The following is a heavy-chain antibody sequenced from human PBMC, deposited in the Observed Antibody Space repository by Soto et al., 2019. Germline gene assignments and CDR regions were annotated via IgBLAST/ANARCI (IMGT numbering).Heavy chain of an antibody. J-gene: IGHJ6*02. CDR1: GFTFSSYG. Sequence: GGSLRLSCAASGFTFSSYGMHWVRQAPGKGLEWVAVISYDGSNKYYADSVKGRFTISRDNSKNTLYLQMNSLRAEDTAVYYCAKDRGELPQYYYYYYGMDVWGQGTTVTVSS. V-gene: IGHV3-30*18. D-gene: IGHD3-10*01. CDR2: ISYDGSNK. CDR3: AKDRGELPQYYYYYYGMDV.